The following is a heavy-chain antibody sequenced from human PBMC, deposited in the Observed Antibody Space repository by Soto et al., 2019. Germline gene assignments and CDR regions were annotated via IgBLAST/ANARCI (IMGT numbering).Heavy chain of an antibody. CDR2: INPNSGGT. Sequence: GSSVKVSCKASGYTFAGYYMHWVRQAPGQGLEWMGWINPNSGGTNYAQKFQGRVTMTRDTSISTAYMELSRLRSDDTAVYYCARGYGYSYGWNYFDYWGQGTLVTVSS. CDR3: ARGYGYSYGWNYFDY. V-gene: IGHV1-2*02. J-gene: IGHJ4*02. CDR1: GYTFAGYY. D-gene: IGHD5-18*01.